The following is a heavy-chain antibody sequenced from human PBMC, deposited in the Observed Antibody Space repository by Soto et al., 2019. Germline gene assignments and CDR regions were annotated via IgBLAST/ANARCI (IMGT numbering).Heavy chain of an antibody. CDR1: GFTFSSYA. CDR2: ISYDGSNK. J-gene: IGHJ6*02. V-gene: IGHV3-30-3*01. Sequence: GGSLRLSCAASGFTFSSYAMHWVRQAPGKGLEWVAVISYDGSNKYYADSVKGRFTISRDNSKNTLYLQMNSLRAEDTAVYYCARAGGHVLRYFDWLSVYYYYYGMDVWGQGTTVTV. D-gene: IGHD3-9*01. CDR3: ARAGGHVLRYFDWLSVYYYYYGMDV.